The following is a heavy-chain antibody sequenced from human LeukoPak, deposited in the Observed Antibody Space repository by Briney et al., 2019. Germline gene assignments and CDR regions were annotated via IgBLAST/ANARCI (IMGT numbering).Heavy chain of an antibody. J-gene: IGHJ5*02. D-gene: IGHD3-10*01. V-gene: IGHV4-4*07. CDR2: IYTSGST. Sequence: SETLSLTCTVSGGSISSYYWSWIRQPAGKGLEWIGRIYTSGSTNYNPSLKSRVTISVDKSKNQFSLKLSSVTAADTAVYYCARRVQMSSASATSNTWLDPWGQGTLVTVSS. CDR3: ARRVQMSSASATSNTWLDP. CDR1: GGSISSYY.